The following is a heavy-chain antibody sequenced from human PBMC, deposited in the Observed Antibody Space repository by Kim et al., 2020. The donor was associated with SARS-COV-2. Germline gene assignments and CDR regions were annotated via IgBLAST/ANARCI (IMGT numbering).Heavy chain of an antibody. D-gene: IGHD5-12*01. CDR3: ARELRGGFNFDY. J-gene: IGHJ4*02. V-gene: IGHV1-46*01. Sequence: SYAQMFQGRVTLSRDTSTTTVYMELSSLRSEDTAVYYCARELRGGFNFDYWGQGTLVTVSS.